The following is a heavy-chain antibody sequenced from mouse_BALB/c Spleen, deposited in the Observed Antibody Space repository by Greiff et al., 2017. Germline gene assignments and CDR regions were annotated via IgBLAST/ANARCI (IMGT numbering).Heavy chain of an antibody. V-gene: IGHV5-12-1*01. CDR3: ASPARGGAWFAY. D-gene: IGHD3-1*01. CDR2: ISSGGGST. CDR1: GFAFSSYD. J-gene: IGHJ3*01. Sequence: EVKLMESGGGLVKPGGSLKLSCAASGFAFSSYDMSWVRQTPEKRLEWVAYISSGGGSTYYPDTVKGRFTISRDNAKNTLYLQMSSLKSEDTAMYYCASPARGGAWFAYWGQGTLVTVSA.